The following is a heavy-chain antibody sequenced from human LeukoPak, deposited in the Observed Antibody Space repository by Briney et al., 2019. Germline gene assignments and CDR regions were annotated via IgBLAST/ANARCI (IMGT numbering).Heavy chain of an antibody. J-gene: IGHJ4*02. CDR1: GGSINSRIYY. CDR3: ARDVPFNYGSGSYYNLYFDY. Sequence: SETLSLTCTVSGGSINSRIYYWGWIRQPPGKGLEWIGSIYYSGSTYYNPSLKSRVTISVDTSKNQFSLKLSSVTAADTAVYYCARDVPFNYGSGSYYNLYFDYWGQGALVTVSS. D-gene: IGHD3-10*01. V-gene: IGHV4-39*07. CDR2: IYYSGST.